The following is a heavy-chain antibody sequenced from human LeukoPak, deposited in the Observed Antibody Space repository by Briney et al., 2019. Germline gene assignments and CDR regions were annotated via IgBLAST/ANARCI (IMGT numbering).Heavy chain of an antibody. J-gene: IGHJ4*02. CDR1: GFTFSSYA. V-gene: IGHV3-23*01. Sequence: GGSLRLSCAASGFTFSSYAMSWVRQAPGKGLEWVSAISGSGGSTYYADSVKGRFTISRDNSKNTLYLQMNSPKAEDTAVYYCAKGGDVPAAPFDYWGQGTLVTVSS. CDR3: AKGGDVPAAPFDY. D-gene: IGHD2-2*01. CDR2: ISGSGGST.